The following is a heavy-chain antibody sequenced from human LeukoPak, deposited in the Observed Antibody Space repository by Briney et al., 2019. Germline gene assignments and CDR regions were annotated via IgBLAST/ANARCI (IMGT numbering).Heavy chain of an antibody. D-gene: IGHD6-13*01. V-gene: IGHV4-31*03. Sequence: SETLSLTCTVAGGSISSSNYSWGWIRQLPVRGLEWIGYIHYSGNTYYNPSLKSRLTISRDTSKNQFSLKLSSVTAADTAVYFCARGGPAAFFDYWGQGTLVTVSS. CDR3: ARGGPAAFFDY. CDR1: GGSISSSNYS. CDR2: IHYSGNT. J-gene: IGHJ4*02.